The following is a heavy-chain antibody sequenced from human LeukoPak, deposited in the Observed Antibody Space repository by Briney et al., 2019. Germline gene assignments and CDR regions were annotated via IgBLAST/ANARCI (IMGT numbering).Heavy chain of an antibody. CDR1: EFTFW. V-gene: IGHV3-21*01. CDR2: ISSSSSYI. D-gene: IGHD5-18*01. Sequence: PGGSLRLSCAASEFTFWMHWVRQAPGKGLEWVSSISSSSSYIYYADSVKGRFTISRDNAKNSLYLQMNSLRAEDTAVYYCARDRGYSYGYCFDYWGQGTLVTVSS. J-gene: IGHJ4*02. CDR3: ARDRGYSYGYCFDY.